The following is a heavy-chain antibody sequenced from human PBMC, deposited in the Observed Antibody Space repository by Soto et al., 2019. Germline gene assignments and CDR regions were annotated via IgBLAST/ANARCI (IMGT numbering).Heavy chain of an antibody. J-gene: IGHJ4*02. CDR3: AKDRRTYYDILTGFS. CDR1: GFTFDDYA. V-gene: IGHV3-9*01. CDR2: ISWNSGSI. Sequence: GGSLRLSCAASGFTFDDYAMHWVRQAPGKGLEWVSGISWNSGSIGYADSVKGRFTISRDNAKNTLYLQMNSLRAEDTAVYYCAKDRRTYYDILTGFSWGQGTLVTVSS. D-gene: IGHD3-9*01.